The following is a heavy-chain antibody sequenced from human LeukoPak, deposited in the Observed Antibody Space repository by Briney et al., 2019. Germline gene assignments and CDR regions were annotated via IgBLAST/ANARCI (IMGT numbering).Heavy chain of an antibody. J-gene: IGHJ4*02. CDR1: GFTFSYYG. D-gene: IGHD3-16*02. Sequence: PGKSLRLSCAASGFTFSYYGMHWVRQAPGNGPEWVAVISSGGGDKYYADSVKDRFTISRDDSRNTLYLQMNSLTVEDTALFYCARSAIHEESSTCYRALDYWGQGTLVTVSS. CDR2: ISSGGGDK. V-gene: IGHV3-30*19. CDR3: ARSAIHEESSTCYRALDY.